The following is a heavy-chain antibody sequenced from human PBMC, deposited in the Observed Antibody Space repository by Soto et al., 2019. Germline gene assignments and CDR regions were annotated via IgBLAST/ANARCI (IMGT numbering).Heavy chain of an antibody. J-gene: IGHJ6*01. CDR2: IMPVFPTP. CDR1: GGTFRTSA. V-gene: IGHV1-69*12. CDR3: ARDKDRQQFGGNYFYIMDV. Sequence: QVQLVQSGAEVKKPGSSVKVSCKTSGGTFRTSAISWVRQAPGQGLEWMGGIMPVFPTPDYAQKFQGRVTITADESTGTAYMELSSLRCEDTAVYYGARDKDRQQFGGNYFYIMDVWGQGTTVTVSS. D-gene: IGHD3-16*01.